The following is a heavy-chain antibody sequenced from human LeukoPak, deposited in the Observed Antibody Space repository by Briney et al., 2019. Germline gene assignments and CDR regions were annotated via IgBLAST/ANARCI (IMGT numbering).Heavy chain of an antibody. D-gene: IGHD3-10*01. Sequence: ASVKVSCKASGGTFSSYAISWVRQAPGQGLEWMGGIIPIFGTANYAQKFQGRVTITADKSTSTAYMELSSLRSEDTAVYYCARVGMNYGSGSYYYYYYYMDVWGKGTTVTISS. V-gene: IGHV1-69*06. CDR1: GGTFSSYA. CDR2: IIPIFGTA. J-gene: IGHJ6*03. CDR3: ARVGMNYGSGSYYYYYYYMDV.